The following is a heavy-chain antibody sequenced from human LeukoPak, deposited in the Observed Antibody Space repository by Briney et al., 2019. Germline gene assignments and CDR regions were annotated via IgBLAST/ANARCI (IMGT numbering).Heavy chain of an antibody. Sequence: GGSLRLSCAASGFTVRYNYMSWVRQAPGKGLEWVSVINSGGSTYYADSVKGRFTISRDNSKNTLYLQMNSLRAEDTAVYYCARAKTGAWQLAFDYWGQGTLVTVSS. D-gene: IGHD6-6*01. CDR2: INSGGST. J-gene: IGHJ4*02. V-gene: IGHV3-66*01. CDR1: GFTVRYNY. CDR3: ARAKTGAWQLAFDY.